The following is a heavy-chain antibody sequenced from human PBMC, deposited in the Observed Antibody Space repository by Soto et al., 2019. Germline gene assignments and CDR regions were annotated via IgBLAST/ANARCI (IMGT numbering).Heavy chain of an antibody. D-gene: IGHD3-10*01. CDR2: IIPIFGTA. J-gene: IGHJ6*02. CDR1: GGTFSSYA. V-gene: IGHV1-69*13. CDR3: ARSEEGVTPYYYYGMDV. Sequence: GASVKVSCKASGGTFSSYAISWVRQAPGQGLEWMGGIIPIFGTANYAQKFQGRVTITADESTSTAYMELSSLRSEDTAVYYCARSEEGVTPYYYYGMDVWGQGTTVTVSS.